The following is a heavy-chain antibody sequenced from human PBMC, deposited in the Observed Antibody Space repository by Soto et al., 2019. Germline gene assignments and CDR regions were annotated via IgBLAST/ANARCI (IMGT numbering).Heavy chain of an antibody. CDR3: ARVGYCRSTRCSPANYYGMDV. CDR2: INSDGSST. V-gene: IGHV3-74*01. J-gene: IGHJ6*02. CDR1: GFTFSSYW. D-gene: IGHD2-2*01. Sequence: EVQLVESGGGLVQPGGSLRLSCAASGFTFSSYWMHWVRQAPGKGLVWVSRINSDGSSTSYADSVKGRFTISRDNAKNALYLQVSRLRGEDRAVYYCARVGYCRSTRCSPANYYGMDVWGQGTTVAVSS.